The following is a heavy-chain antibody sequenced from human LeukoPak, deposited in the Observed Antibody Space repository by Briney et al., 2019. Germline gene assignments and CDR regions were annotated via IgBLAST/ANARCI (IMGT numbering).Heavy chain of an antibody. D-gene: IGHD2-2*01. CDR2: INPNSGGT. Sequence: GASVKVSCKASGYTFTGYYMHWVRQAPGQGLEWMGWINPNSGGTNYAQKFQGRVTMTRDTSISTAYMELSRLRSDDTAVYYCAIEPRIVVVPSTAANWFDPWGQGTLVTVSS. V-gene: IGHV1-2*02. CDR1: GYTFTGYY. J-gene: IGHJ5*02. CDR3: AIEPRIVVVPSTAANWFDP.